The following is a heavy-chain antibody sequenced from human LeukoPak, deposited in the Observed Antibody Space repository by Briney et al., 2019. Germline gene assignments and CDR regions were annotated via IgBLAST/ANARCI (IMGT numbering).Heavy chain of an antibody. Sequence: GGSLRLSRAASGFTFSSYAMSWVRQAPGKGLEWVSAISGSGGSTYYADSVKGRFTISRDNSKNTLYLQMNSLRAEDTAVYYCAKDAPTVRGYYGSGSYYWPYFDYWGQGTLVTVSS. J-gene: IGHJ4*02. CDR3: AKDAPTVRGYYGSGSYYWPYFDY. CDR2: ISGSGGST. D-gene: IGHD3-10*01. V-gene: IGHV3-23*01. CDR1: GFTFSSYA.